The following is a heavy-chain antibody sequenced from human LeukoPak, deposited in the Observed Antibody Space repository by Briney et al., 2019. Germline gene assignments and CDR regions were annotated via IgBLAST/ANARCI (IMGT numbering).Heavy chain of an antibody. D-gene: IGHD2-15*01. CDR2: IQHDGNVK. CDR1: GFSISRYW. Sequence: GGSLRLSCAASGFSISRYWMTWVRQAPGKGLEWVGNIQHDGNVKHCVDSVRGRFTISRDNAKNSVYLQMNSLRAEDSAVYFCGNQCSGGTCPEHWGQGTQVTVSS. CDR3: GNQCSGGTCPEH. V-gene: IGHV3-7*01. J-gene: IGHJ1*01.